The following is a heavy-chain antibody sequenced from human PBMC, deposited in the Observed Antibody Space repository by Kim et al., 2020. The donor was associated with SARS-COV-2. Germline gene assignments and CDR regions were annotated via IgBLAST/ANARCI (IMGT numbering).Heavy chain of an antibody. Sequence: GGSLRLSCAASGFTFSSYGMHWVRQAPGKGLEWVAVISYDGSNKYYADSVKGRFTISRDNSKNTLYLQMNSLRAEDTAVYYCARDIRYSSSWYSTAHYYYGVDVLGQGTTVTVSS. CDR2: ISYDGSNK. D-gene: IGHD6-13*01. V-gene: IGHV3-33*05. CDR1: GFTFSSYG. CDR3: ARDIRYSSSWYSTAHYYYGVDV. J-gene: IGHJ6*02.